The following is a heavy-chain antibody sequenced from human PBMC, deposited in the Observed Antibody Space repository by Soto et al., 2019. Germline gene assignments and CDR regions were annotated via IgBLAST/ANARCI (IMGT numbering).Heavy chain of an antibody. Sequence: QVQLVQSGAEVKKPGSSVKVSCKASGGTFSSYAISWVRQAPGQGLEWMGGIIPIFGTANYAQKFQGRVTITADEPTSTAYMELSSLRSEDTAVYYCARDRSVAGHYYYYYYGMDVWGQGTTVTVSS. D-gene: IGHD6-19*01. J-gene: IGHJ6*02. V-gene: IGHV1-69*01. CDR1: GGTFSSYA. CDR3: ARDRSVAGHYYYYYYGMDV. CDR2: IIPIFGTA.